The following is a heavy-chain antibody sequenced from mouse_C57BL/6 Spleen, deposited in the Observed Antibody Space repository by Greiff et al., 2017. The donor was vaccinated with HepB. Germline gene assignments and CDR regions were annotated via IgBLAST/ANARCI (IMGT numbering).Heavy chain of an antibody. CDR2: ISSGGSYT. D-gene: IGHD2-3*01. CDR3: ARQGVGYSFAY. V-gene: IGHV5-6*01. J-gene: IGHJ3*01. CDR1: GFTFSSYG. Sequence: EVQLVESGGDLVKPGGSLKLSCAASGFTFSSYGMSWVRQTPDKRLEWVATISSGGSYTYYPDSVKGRFTISRDNAKNTLYLQMSSLKSEDTAMYYCARQGVGYSFAYWGKGTLVTVAA.